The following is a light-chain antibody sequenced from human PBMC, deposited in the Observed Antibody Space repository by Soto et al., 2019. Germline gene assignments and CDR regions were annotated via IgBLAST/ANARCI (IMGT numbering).Light chain of an antibody. J-gene: IGKJ2*03. CDR2: GAS. CDR1: QNVARSN. V-gene: IGKV3-20*01. CDR3: HQYGSSPPYS. Sequence: EIVMTQSPATLSVSPGERASLSCRASQNVARSNLAWYQHRPGQAPRLLISGASTRAADTPDRFSGSGSGAQFTLTISRLEPEDFAVYYCHQYGSSPPYSFGQGTRLEI.